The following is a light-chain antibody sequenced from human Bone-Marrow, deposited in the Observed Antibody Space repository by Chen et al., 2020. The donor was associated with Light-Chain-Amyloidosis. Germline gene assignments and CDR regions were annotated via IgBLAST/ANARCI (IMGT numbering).Light chain of an antibody. CDR2: DDS. CDR1: NIGSTS. J-gene: IGLJ3*02. Sequence: SYVLTQPSSVSVAPGQTATIACGGNNIGSTSVHWYQQTPGQAPLLAVYDDSDRPSGIPERLSGSNSGNTATLTISRVEAGDEADNYCQVWDRSSDRPVFGRGTKLTVL. V-gene: IGLV3-21*02. CDR3: QVWDRSSDRPV.